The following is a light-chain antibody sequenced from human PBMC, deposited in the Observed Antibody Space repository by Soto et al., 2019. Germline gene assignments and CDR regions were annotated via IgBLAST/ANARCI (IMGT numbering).Light chain of an antibody. CDR3: QQRINWPLT. CDR2: GAS. J-gene: IGKJ4*01. CDR1: QSLSSN. Sequence: EIVMTQSPATLSVSPEERATLSCRASQSLSSNLAWYQQKPGQAPRLLIYGASTRATGIPGRFSGSGSGTEFTLTISSLQSEDFAVYYCQQRINWPLTFGGGTRVQIK. V-gene: IGKV3-15*01.